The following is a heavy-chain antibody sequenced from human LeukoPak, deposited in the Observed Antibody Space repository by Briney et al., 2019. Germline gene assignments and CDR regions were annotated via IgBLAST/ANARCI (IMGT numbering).Heavy chain of an antibody. CDR2: ISGSGGNT. CDR3: AKDMYYDSSGPVFDY. V-gene: IGHV3-23*01. D-gene: IGHD3-22*01. CDR1: GLTFSNYG. J-gene: IGHJ4*02. Sequence: PGGSLRLSCAASGLTFSNYGMSWVRQAPGKGLEWVSTISGSGGNTYYADSVKGRFTISRDTSKNTLYLQMNSPRAEDTAVYYCAKDMYYDSSGPVFDYWGQGTLVTVSS.